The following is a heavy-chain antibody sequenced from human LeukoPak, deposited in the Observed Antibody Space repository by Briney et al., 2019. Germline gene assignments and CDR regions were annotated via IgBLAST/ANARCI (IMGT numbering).Heavy chain of an antibody. CDR2: IYNSGNT. D-gene: IGHD1-26*01. Sequence: PETLSLTCTVSGDSIRTSKYYWGWIRQPPGKGLEWIGSIYNSGNTNYNPSLKSRVTISIDTSKNQFSLKLTSVTAADTAVYHCARDPNEPGSHSDYWGQGTLVTVSS. V-gene: IGHV4-39*07. CDR3: ARDPNEPGSHSDY. CDR1: GDSIRTSKYY. J-gene: IGHJ4*02.